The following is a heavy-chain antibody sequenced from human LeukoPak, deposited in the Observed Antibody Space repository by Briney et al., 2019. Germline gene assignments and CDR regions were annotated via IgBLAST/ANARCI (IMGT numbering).Heavy chain of an antibody. CDR2: ISSSSSDI. V-gene: IGHV3-21*01. Sequence: GGSLRLSCAASGFTFSSYSMSWVRQAPGKGLEWVSFISSSSSDIYHADSVKGRFTISRDNAKNSRFLQMNSLRAEDTAVYYCARDVPAAVDWGQGTLVTVSS. J-gene: IGHJ4*02. D-gene: IGHD2-2*01. CDR3: ARDVPAAVD. CDR1: GFTFSSYS.